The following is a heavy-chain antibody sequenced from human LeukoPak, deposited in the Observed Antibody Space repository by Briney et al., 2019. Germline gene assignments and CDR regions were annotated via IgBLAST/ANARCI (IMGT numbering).Heavy chain of an antibody. Sequence: GGSLRPSCAASGFTFSSYGMHWVRQAPGKGLEWVAVIWYDGSNKYYADSVKGRFTISRDKSKNTLYLQMNSLRAEDTAVYYCAKAPYYDFWSGRVSYNWLDSWGQGTLVTVSS. D-gene: IGHD3-3*01. J-gene: IGHJ5*01. CDR3: AKAPYYDFWSGRVSYNWLDS. CDR2: IWYDGSNK. CDR1: GFTFSSYG. V-gene: IGHV3-33*03.